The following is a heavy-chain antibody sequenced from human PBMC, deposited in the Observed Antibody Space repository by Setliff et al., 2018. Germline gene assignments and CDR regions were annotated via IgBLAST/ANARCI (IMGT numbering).Heavy chain of an antibody. CDR2: SRNKANTYTI. CDR1: GFTFSDHH. J-gene: IGHJ4*02. D-gene: IGHD2-21*01. CDR3: ARGYCDGIGCPAPLYYFDS. V-gene: IGHV3-72*01. Sequence: GGSLRLSCAASGFTFSDHHIDWVRQAPGKGLEWVGRSRNKANTYTIAYAASVEGRVTFTRDTFAETAYMELRSLTSDDMAVYYCARGYCDGIGCPAPLYYFDSWGQGTLVTVSS.